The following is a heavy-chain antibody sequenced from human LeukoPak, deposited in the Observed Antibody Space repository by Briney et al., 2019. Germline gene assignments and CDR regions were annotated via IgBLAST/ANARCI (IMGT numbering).Heavy chain of an antibody. Sequence: MSSETLSLTCAVYGGSFSGYYWSWLRQPPGKGLEWIGYIYYSGSTNYNPSLKSRVTISVDTSKNQFSLKLSSVTAADTAVYYCARGITIFGVVIIGPYYYMDVWGKGTTVTVSS. CDR2: IYYSGST. V-gene: IGHV4-59*01. CDR1: GGSFSGYY. CDR3: ARGITIFGVVIIGPYYYMDV. J-gene: IGHJ6*03. D-gene: IGHD3-3*01.